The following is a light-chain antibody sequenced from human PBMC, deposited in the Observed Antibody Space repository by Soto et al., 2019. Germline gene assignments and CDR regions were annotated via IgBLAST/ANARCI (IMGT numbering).Light chain of an antibody. J-gene: IGKJ1*01. V-gene: IGKV3-15*01. CDR3: QQYRSWPRT. CDR2: GAS. Sequence: EIVLTQSPATLSVSPGERVTLSCRASQSVDINLAWYQQKPGQAPRLLIYGASTRATDMSGTFSGRGSGTEFTLTFSNLRPEDFAVYYCQQYRSWPRTFGQGTKVDIK. CDR1: QSVDIN.